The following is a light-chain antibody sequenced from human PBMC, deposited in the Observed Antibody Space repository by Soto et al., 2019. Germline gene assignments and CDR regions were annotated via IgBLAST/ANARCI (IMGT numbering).Light chain of an antibody. V-gene: IGKV3-20*01. Sequence: VLTQSPDTLSLSPGERATLSCRASQSVSSYLAWYQQKPGQAPRLLIYGASSRATGIPDRFSGSGSGTDFTLTISRLEPEDFAVYYCQQYGSSPPTWTFGQGTKVDI. CDR3: QQYGSSPPTWT. J-gene: IGKJ1*01. CDR2: GAS. CDR1: QSVSSY.